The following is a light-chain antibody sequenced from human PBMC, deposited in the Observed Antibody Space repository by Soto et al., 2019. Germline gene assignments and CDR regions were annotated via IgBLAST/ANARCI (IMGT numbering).Light chain of an antibody. CDR2: GAS. V-gene: IGKV3-20*01. Sequence: EIVLTQSPGTLSLSPGERATLSCRASQSVSSSYLAWYQQKPGQAPRLLIYGASSRATGIPDRFSGSGSGTDFTLTFSRLEPEDFAVYYCQQYGSSPLLTFGGGTRWIS. CDR1: QSVSSSY. J-gene: IGKJ4*01. CDR3: QQYGSSPLLT.